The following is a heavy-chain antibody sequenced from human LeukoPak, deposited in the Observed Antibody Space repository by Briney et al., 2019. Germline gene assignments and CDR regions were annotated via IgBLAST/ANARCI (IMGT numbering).Heavy chain of an antibody. D-gene: IGHD1-1*01. CDR1: GFTFSSYA. CDR2: IGSSGGST. Sequence: GGSLRLSCTASGFTFSSYAVSWVRQAPGKGLEWVSGIGSSGGSTYYVDSVKGRFTVSRDNSKNTLYLQINSLRAEDTAIYYCAKVLRNDQTIDYWGQGTLVTVSS. V-gene: IGHV3-23*01. CDR3: AKVLRNDQTIDY. J-gene: IGHJ4*02.